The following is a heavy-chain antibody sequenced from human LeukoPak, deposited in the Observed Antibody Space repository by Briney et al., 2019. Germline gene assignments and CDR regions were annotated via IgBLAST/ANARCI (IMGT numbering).Heavy chain of an antibody. Sequence: PSGTLSLTCAVSGDSISSSIWWSWVRQSPAKGLEWIGEVYHTGTTNYNPSLMSRVTISVDTSKNQFSLKLSSVTAADTAVYYCAREDSSGPGGMDVWGQGTTVTVSS. V-gene: IGHV4-4*02. CDR2: VYHTGTT. CDR1: GDSISSSIW. J-gene: IGHJ6*02. CDR3: AREDSSGPGGMDV. D-gene: IGHD6-19*01.